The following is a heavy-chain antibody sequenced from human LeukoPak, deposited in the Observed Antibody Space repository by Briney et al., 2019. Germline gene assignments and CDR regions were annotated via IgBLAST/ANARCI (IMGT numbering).Heavy chain of an antibody. Sequence: PGGSLRLSCAASGFTFSSYEMNWVRQAPGKGLEWVSYISSSGSTIYYADSVKGRFTISRDNAKSSLYLQMNSLRAEDTAVYYCARGDLHYHDSTRRGFDIWGQGTMVTVSS. CDR2: ISSSGSTI. CDR1: GFTFSSYE. CDR3: ARGDLHYHDSTRRGFDI. D-gene: IGHD3-16*01. J-gene: IGHJ3*02. V-gene: IGHV3-48*03.